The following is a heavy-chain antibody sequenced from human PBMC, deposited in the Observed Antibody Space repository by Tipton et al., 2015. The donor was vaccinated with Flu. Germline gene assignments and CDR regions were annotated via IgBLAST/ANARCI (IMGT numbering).Heavy chain of an antibody. CDR2: ISWNGGNI. Sequence: SLRLSCVVSGFTFDDYAMHWVRQSPGKGLEWVSGISWNGGNIRYADSVKGRFTISRDNAKNSLFLQMDSLRAEDTALYYCARDRDSIVGTPFDYWGQGTLVTVSS. D-gene: IGHD1-26*01. V-gene: IGHV3-9*01. J-gene: IGHJ4*02. CDR3: ARDRDSIVGTPFDY. CDR1: GFTFDDYA.